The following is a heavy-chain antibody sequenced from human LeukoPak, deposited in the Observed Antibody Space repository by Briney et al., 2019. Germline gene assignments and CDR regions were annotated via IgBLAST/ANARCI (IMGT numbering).Heavy chain of an antibody. V-gene: IGHV1-69*04. J-gene: IGHJ6*02. CDR3: ARAMVRGDYGMDV. CDR2: IIPILGIA. CDR1: GGTFSSYA. D-gene: IGHD3-10*01. Sequence: ASVKVSCKASGGTFSSYAISWVRQAPGQGLEWMGRIIPILGIANYAQKFRGRVTITADKSTSTAYMELSSLRCEDTAVYYRARAMVRGDYGMDVWGQGTTVTVSS.